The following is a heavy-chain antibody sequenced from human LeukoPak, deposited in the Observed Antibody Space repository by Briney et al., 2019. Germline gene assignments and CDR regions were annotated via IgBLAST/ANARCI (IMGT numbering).Heavy chain of an antibody. V-gene: IGHV4-39*07. Sequence: SETLSLTCAVSGGPIMTAPYYWGWIRQPPGKGLAWLGSIYYDGTTYYSPSVKSRVTISVDTSKNQFSLQLRSVTAADTAVYYCAREDPQTTVPEGMDVWGQGTTVTVSS. CDR2: IYYDGTT. J-gene: IGHJ6*02. CDR1: GGPIMTAPYY. CDR3: AREDPQTTVPEGMDV. D-gene: IGHD4-17*01.